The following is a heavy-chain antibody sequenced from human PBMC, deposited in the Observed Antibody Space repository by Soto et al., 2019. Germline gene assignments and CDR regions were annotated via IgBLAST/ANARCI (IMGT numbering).Heavy chain of an antibody. CDR3: ARVRRIVATTRYYFDY. CDR1: GGSISSGDYY. V-gene: IGHV4-30-4*01. CDR2: IYSSGST. J-gene: IGHJ4*02. Sequence: QVQLQESGPGLVKPSQTLSLTCTVSGGSISSGDYYWSWIRQPPGKGLEWIGYIYSSGSTYYNPSPKSRVTISVDTSKNQFSLKLSSVTAADTAVYYCARVRRIVATTRYYFDYWGQGTLVTVSS. D-gene: IGHD5-12*01.